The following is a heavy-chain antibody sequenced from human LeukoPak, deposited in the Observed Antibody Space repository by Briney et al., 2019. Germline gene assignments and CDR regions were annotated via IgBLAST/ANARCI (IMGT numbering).Heavy chain of an antibody. V-gene: IGHV4-34*01. Sequence: SETLSLTCAVYGGSFSGYYWSWIRQPPGKGLEWIGEINQSGSTNYNPSLKSRVTISLDTSKNQFSLKLSSVTAADTAVYYCATSTLWGSWHNWGQGTLVTVSS. J-gene: IGHJ4*02. CDR2: INQSGST. CDR1: GGSFSGYY. CDR3: ATSTLWGSWHN. D-gene: IGHD3-16*01.